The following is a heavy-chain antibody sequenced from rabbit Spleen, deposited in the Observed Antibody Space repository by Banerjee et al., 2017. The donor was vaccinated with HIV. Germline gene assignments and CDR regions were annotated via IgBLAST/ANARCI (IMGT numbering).Heavy chain of an antibody. D-gene: IGHD8-1*01. CDR3: ARDAGTSFSTYGMDL. Sequence: QLTETGGGLVQPGGSLTLSCKASGIDFTNYYITWVRQAPGKGLEWIGIIYAAKGSTDYASWVSGRFTISSDNAQSTVDLKMTSLTAADTATYFCARDAGTSFSTYGMDLWGPGTLVTVS. CDR1: GIDFTNYY. J-gene: IGHJ6*01. V-gene: IGHV1S7*01. CDR2: IYAAKGST.